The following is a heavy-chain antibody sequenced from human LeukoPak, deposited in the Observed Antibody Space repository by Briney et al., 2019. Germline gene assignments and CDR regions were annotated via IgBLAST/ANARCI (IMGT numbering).Heavy chain of an antibody. Sequence: GGSLRLSCVASGFTFSRYTINWIRQAPGRGLEWVSAISGGDTRYYADSVWGRFTVTRDNAKNIVYLQMGNLRPEDTAIYFCAKNRETDNVWTFDLWGRGTMVTVSS. D-gene: IGHD3-16*01. CDR2: ISGGDTR. CDR3: AKNRETDNVWTFDL. J-gene: IGHJ3*01. CDR1: GFTFSRYT. V-gene: IGHV3-23*01.